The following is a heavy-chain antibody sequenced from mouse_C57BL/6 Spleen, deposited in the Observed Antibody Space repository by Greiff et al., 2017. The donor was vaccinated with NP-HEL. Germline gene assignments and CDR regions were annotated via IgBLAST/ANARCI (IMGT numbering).Heavy chain of an antibody. J-gene: IGHJ2*01. CDR1: GYAFSSYW. D-gene: IGHD2-3*01. CDR3: ARGYYDYFDY. V-gene: IGHV1-80*01. Sequence: VQGVESGAELVKPGASVKISCEASGYAFSSYWMNWVKQRPGKGLEWIGQIYPGDGDTNYNGKFKGKATLTADKSSSTAYMQLSSLTSEDSAVYFCARGYYDYFDYWGQGTTLTVSS. CDR2: IYPGDGDT.